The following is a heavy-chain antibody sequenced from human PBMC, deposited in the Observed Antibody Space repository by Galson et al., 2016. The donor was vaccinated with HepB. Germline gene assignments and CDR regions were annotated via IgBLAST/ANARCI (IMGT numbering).Heavy chain of an antibody. CDR3: AKDLSGIPYYYSLDV. J-gene: IGHJ6*02. CDR2: ISSSGSAI. V-gene: IGHV3-11*01. D-gene: IGHD6-13*01. Sequence: SYISSSGSAIYYADSMKGRFTVSRDNAKNSQCLQMNSLRAEDTALYYCAKDLSGIPYYYSLDVWGLGTTVTVS.